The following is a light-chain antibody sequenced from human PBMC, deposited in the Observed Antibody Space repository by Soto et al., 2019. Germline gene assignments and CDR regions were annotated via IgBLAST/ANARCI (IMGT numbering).Light chain of an antibody. Sequence: DIVLTQFPGTLSLSPGERATLSCRASQSVTGNSLAWYQQKLGRAPRVLIYGASNRATGIPDRFSGSGSGTDFTLTITRLEPEDFAVYFCQQYGGSPRTFGQGTRLEIK. V-gene: IGKV3-20*01. CDR1: QSVTGNS. J-gene: IGKJ5*01. CDR2: GAS. CDR3: QQYGGSPRT.